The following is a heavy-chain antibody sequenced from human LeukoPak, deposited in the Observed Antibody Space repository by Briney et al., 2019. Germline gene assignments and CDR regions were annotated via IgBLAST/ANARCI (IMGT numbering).Heavy chain of an antibody. Sequence: SETLSLTCTVSGGSISSDLYYWNWIRQSAGKGLEWIGRFYNSGRTNYNPSLKSRVTISVDTSKNQFSLKLSSVTAADTAVYYCARGPALQLWFSWGQGTLVTVSS. CDR1: GGSISSDLYY. CDR3: ARGPALQLWFS. CDR2: FYNSGRT. J-gene: IGHJ4*02. D-gene: IGHD5-18*01. V-gene: IGHV4-61*02.